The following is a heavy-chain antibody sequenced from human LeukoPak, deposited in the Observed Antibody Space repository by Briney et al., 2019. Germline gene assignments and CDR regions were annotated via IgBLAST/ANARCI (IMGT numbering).Heavy chain of an antibody. D-gene: IGHD2-15*01. J-gene: IGHJ4*01. CDR1: GFTFSNYG. Sequence: PGRSLRLSCAASGFTFSNYGMHWVRQAPGKGLEWVAFIQLDGSEKFYADSVKGRFTISRDNSKNTLYLQMNSLRPEDTSVYYCAEDQKLQPFHYWGHGTLVTVSS. V-gene: IGHV3-30*19. CDR3: AEDQKLQPFHY. CDR2: IQLDGSEK.